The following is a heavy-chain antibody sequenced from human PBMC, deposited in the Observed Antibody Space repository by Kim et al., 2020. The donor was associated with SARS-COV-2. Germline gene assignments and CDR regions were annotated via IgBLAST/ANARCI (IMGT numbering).Heavy chain of an antibody. V-gene: IGHV1-58*01. CDR1: GFTFTSSA. CDR2: IVVGSGNT. J-gene: IGHJ6*02. D-gene: IGHD5-12*01. CDR3: AADPLHSCYVPYYYGMDF. Sequence: SVKVSCKASGFTFTSSAVQWVRQARGQRLEWIGWIVVGSGNTNYAQKFQERVTITRDMSTSTAYMELSSLRSEYTAVYYCAADPLHSCYVPYYYGMDFWGQGTTVTVSS.